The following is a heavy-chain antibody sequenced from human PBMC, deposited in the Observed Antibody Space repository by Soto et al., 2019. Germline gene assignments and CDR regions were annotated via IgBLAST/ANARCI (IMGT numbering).Heavy chain of an antibody. CDR1: GYTYTIYY. CDR2: INPSGGST. V-gene: IGHV1-46*01. CDR3: ARDRAPNWNYGMDV. J-gene: IGHJ6*02. Sequence: ASVKLYCKTSGYTYTIYYMHWVRKDTGQGLEWMGIINPSGGSTSYAQKFQGRVTMTRDTSTSTVYMELSSLRSEDTAVYYCARDRAPNWNYGMDVWGQGTTVTVSS. D-gene: IGHD1-1*01.